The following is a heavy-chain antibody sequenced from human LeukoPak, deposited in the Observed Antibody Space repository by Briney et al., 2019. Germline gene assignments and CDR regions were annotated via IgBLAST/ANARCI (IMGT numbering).Heavy chain of an antibody. J-gene: IGHJ5*02. CDR3: ARGLYYEQQLVTDSGWFDP. CDR2: INPNSGGT. V-gene: IGHV1-2*02. CDR1: GYTFTGYY. Sequence: ASVKVSCKASGYTFTGYYMHWVRQAPGQGLERMGWINPNSGGTNYAQKFQGRVTMTRDTSISTAYMELSRLRSDDTAVYYCARGLYYEQQLVTDSGWFDPWGQGTLVTVSS. D-gene: IGHD6-13*01.